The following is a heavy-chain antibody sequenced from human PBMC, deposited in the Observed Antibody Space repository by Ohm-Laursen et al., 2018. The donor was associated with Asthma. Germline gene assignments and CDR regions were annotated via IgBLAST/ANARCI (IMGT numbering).Heavy chain of an antibody. V-gene: IGHV3-21*01. CDR3: TRGGHYGSYFDY. J-gene: IGHJ4*02. CDR2: ISTASTFI. Sequence: GSLRLSCAASGFTFRSYAIHWVRQVPGKGLEWVASISTASTFIYYADSVRGRFTTSRDNAKNSVYLQMNSLRAEDTAVYYCTRGGHYGSYFDYWGQGTLVTVSS. CDR1: GFTFRSYA. D-gene: IGHD4-17*01.